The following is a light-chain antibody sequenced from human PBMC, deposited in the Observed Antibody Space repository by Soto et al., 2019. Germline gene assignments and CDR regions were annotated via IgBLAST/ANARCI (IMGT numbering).Light chain of an antibody. Sequence: EIVLTQSPGTLSLSPGERGTLSCRASQSVSDNYLAWYQHKPGQAPRLLIYGASSRATGIPDRFSGSGSGTDFTLTISRLEPEDFAVYYCQQYGSSPLTFGGGTKVEIK. CDR3: QQYGSSPLT. CDR1: QSVSDNY. CDR2: GAS. V-gene: IGKV3-20*01. J-gene: IGKJ4*01.